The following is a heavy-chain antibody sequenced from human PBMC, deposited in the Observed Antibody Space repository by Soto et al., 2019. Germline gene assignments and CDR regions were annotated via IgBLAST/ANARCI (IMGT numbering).Heavy chain of an antibody. Sequence: QVQLQESGPGLVKASQTLSLTCTVSGGSIRNGNYYWSWIRQLPGKGLEWIGNIYYIGTTSYNPALQRRVIISIDTSKNQFSLELTSVLAADTAVYYCAKNETTRPWFDPWGQGTLVTVSS. CDR2: IYYIGTT. D-gene: IGHD1-1*01. V-gene: IGHV4-31*03. CDR1: GGSIRNGNYY. J-gene: IGHJ5*02. CDR3: AKNETTRPWFDP.